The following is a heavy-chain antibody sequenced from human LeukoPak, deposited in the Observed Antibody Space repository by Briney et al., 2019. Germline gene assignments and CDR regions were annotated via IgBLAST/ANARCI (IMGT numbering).Heavy chain of an antibody. Sequence: SETLSLTCTVSGGYISSSSDYWGWIRQPPGKGLEWIGSIYYSGSTYYNPSLKSRVTISVDTSKNQFSLKLSSVTAADTAVYYCARASVEMATVYYYYYYMDVWGKGTTVTVSS. CDR1: GGYISSSSDY. J-gene: IGHJ6*03. CDR2: IYYSGST. V-gene: IGHV4-39*07. D-gene: IGHD5-24*01. CDR3: ARASVEMATVYYYYYYMDV.